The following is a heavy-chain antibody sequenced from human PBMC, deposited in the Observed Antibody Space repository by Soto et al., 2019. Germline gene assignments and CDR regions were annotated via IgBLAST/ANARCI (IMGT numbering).Heavy chain of an antibody. J-gene: IGHJ4*02. Sequence: QVQLVESGGGVVQPGRSLRLSCAASGFTFSSYAMHWVRQAPGKGLEWVAVLSYDGSNKYYADSVKGRLTISRDNSKNPRYLQMNSLRAEDTAVYYCARGGTYYDFWSGYETLYYGDYWGQGTLVTVSS. D-gene: IGHD3-3*01. CDR2: LSYDGSNK. CDR3: ARGGTYYDFWSGYETLYYGDY. CDR1: GFTFSSYA. V-gene: IGHV3-30-3*01.